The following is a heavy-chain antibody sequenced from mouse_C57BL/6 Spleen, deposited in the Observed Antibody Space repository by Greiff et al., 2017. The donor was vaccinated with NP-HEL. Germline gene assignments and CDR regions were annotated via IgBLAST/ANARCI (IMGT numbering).Heavy chain of an antibody. CDR1: GYTFTSYW. CDR3: ARSSITTVTFDY. CDR2: IDPSDSET. D-gene: IGHD1-1*01. J-gene: IGHJ2*01. Sequence: QVHVKQPGAELVRPGSSVKLSCKASGYTFTSYWMHWVKQRPIQGLEWIGNIDPSDSETHYNQKFKDKATLTVDKSSSTAYMQLSSLTSEDSAVYYCARSSITTVTFDYWGQGTTLTVSS. V-gene: IGHV1-52*01.